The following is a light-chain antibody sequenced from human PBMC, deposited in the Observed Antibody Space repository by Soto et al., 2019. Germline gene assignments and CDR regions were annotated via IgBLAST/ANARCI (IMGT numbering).Light chain of an antibody. V-gene: IGKV3-15*01. Sequence: EIVMTQSPATLSVSPGEGATLSCRASQSVGSDLAWYQQIPGQAPRLLIYGTSTRATGIPARFSGSGSGTEFTLTISSLQSEDFAVYYCQQYNNWPPTTFGQGTKVGIK. CDR2: GTS. CDR1: QSVGSD. CDR3: QQYNNWPPTT. J-gene: IGKJ1*01.